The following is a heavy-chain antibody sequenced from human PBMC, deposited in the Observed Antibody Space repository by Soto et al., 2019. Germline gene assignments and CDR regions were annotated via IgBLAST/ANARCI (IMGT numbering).Heavy chain of an antibody. J-gene: IGHJ6*02. V-gene: IGHV3-33*01. Sequence: QVQLVESGGGVVQPGRSLRLSCAASGFTFSSYGMHWVRQAPGKGLEWVAVIWYDGSNKYYADSVKGRFTISRDNSKNXQYPPXXSLRAEDTAVYYCARDGKRGAVRGVTSYYYYGMDVWGQGTTVTVSS. CDR3: ARDGKRGAVRGVTSYYYYGMDV. CDR2: IWYDGSNK. D-gene: IGHD3-10*01. CDR1: GFTFSSYG.